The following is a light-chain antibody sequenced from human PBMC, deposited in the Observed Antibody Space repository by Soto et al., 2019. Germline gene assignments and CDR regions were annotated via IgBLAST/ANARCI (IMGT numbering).Light chain of an antibody. CDR3: CSYAGSTTYV. J-gene: IGLJ1*01. CDR1: SSDVGSYNL. V-gene: IGLV2-23*01. Sequence: HSVLTQPASVSGSPGQSITISCTGTSSDVGSYNLVSWYQQHPGKAPKLMIYEDTKRPSGVSNRFSGSKSGNTASLTISGLQAEDEADYYCCSYAGSTTYVFGTGTKVTVL. CDR2: EDT.